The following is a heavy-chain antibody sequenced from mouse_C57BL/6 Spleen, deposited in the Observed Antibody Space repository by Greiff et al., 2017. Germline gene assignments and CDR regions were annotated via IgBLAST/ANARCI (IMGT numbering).Heavy chain of an antibody. CDR3: ARGTTVVEGAWFAY. D-gene: IGHD1-1*01. CDR1: GYTFTDYN. CDR2: INPNNGGT. Sequence: EVQLQQSGPELVKPGASVKIPCKASGYTFTDYNMDWVKQSHGKSLEWIGDINPNNGGTIYNQKFKGKATLTVDKSSSTAYMELRRLTSEDAAVYYCARGTTVVEGAWFAYWGQGTLVTVSA. V-gene: IGHV1-18*01. J-gene: IGHJ3*01.